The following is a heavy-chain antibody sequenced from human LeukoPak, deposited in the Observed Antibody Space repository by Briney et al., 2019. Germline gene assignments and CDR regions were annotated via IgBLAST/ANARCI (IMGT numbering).Heavy chain of an antibody. CDR2: ISYDGSNK. J-gene: IGHJ4*02. Sequence: GGSLRLSCAASGFTFSSYAMHWVRQAPGKGLEWVAVISYDGSNKYYADSVKGRFTISRDNSKNTLYLQMNSLRAEDTAVYYCASSRAGGYYDSSGNPIDYWGQGTLVTVSS. V-gene: IGHV3-30-3*01. CDR3: ASSRAGGYYDSSGNPIDY. D-gene: IGHD3-22*01. CDR1: GFTFSSYA.